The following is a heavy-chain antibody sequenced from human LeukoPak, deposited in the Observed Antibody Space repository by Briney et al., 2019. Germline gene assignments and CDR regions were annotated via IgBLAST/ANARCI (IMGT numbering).Heavy chain of an antibody. J-gene: IGHJ5*01. D-gene: IGHD6-19*01. Sequence: QPGGSLRLSCAASGXTLSGYWMHWVRQAPGKGLVWVSRINSDGYSITYAVSVKGRFTISRDNAKNTLYLQMNSLIAEDTDVYFCTRAGYSSGFDSWGQGTLVTVSS. CDR1: GXTLSGYW. CDR3: TRAGYSSGFDS. CDR2: INSDGYSI. V-gene: IGHV3-74*03.